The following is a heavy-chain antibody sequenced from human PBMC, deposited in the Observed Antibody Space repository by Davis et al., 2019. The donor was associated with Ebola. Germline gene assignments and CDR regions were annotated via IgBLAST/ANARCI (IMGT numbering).Heavy chain of an antibody. D-gene: IGHD5-18*01. Sequence: ASVTVSCKASGYTFTNYGITWVRQAPGQGLEWMGWINPHNGNTNYAQNVQGRVIMTSDTATTTAYMELSSLRSEDTAVYYCARRVGVSMDTRHDYWGQGTLVTVSA. CDR3: ARRVGVSMDTRHDY. V-gene: IGHV1-18*04. CDR1: GYTFTNYG. J-gene: IGHJ4*02. CDR2: INPHNGNT.